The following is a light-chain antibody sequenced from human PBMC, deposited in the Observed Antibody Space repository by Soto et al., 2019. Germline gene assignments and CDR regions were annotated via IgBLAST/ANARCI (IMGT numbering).Light chain of an antibody. Sequence: QSVLTQPPSVSGAPGQRVTISCTGRRSNIGAGYAVHWYQQLPGASPKLLIYENTYRPSGVPDRFSGSKSGTSASLAISGLRAEDEADYYCQSYDNRLSVGVFGGGTKVTVL. CDR1: RSNIGAGYA. J-gene: IGLJ3*02. V-gene: IGLV1-40*01. CDR3: QSYDNRLSVGV. CDR2: ENT.